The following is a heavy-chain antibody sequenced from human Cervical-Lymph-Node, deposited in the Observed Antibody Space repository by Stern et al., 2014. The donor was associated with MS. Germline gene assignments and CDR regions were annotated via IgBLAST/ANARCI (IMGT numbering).Heavy chain of an antibody. CDR3: AAFQGEL. CDR2: VVVGSGNT. J-gene: IGHJ4*02. CDR1: GFTFTSSA. D-gene: IGHD3-16*01. V-gene: IGHV1-58*01. Sequence: QLVESGPEVKPPGTSVKVSCKASGFTFTSSAVQWVRQTRGQRLEWIGWVVVGSGNTNYAHKFQDRVIITRDVSRSTAYMELSSLRSEDTAVYYCAAFQGELWGQGTLVTVSS.